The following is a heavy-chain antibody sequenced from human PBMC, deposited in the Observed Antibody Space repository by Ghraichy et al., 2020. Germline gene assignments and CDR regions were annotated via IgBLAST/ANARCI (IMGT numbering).Heavy chain of an antibody. CDR2: INSDGSST. CDR1: GFTFSSYW. CDR3: ARDRGSYLEANWYFDL. D-gene: IGHD1-26*01. Sequence: GESLNISCAASGFTFSSYWMHWVRQAPGKGLVWVSRINSDGSSTSYADSVKGRFTISRDNAKNTLYLQMNSLRAEDTAVYYCARDRGSYLEANWYFDLWGRGTLVTVSS. V-gene: IGHV3-74*01. J-gene: IGHJ2*01.